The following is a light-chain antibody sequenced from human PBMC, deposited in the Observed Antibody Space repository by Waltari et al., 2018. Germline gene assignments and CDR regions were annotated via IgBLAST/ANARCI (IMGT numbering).Light chain of an antibody. CDR2: TND. CDR3: SAWDDSLNGVV. V-gene: IGLV1-44*01. J-gene: IGLJ2*01. CDR1: RSTTGSPP. Sequence: QSVLPPPPSASGTPGPRVTTPCSGRRSTTGSPPVHWYQQFPGTAPTLLIYTNDQRPSGVPDRFSASKSGTSASLAISGLQSEDEADYYCSAWDDSLNGVVFGGGTKLTVL.